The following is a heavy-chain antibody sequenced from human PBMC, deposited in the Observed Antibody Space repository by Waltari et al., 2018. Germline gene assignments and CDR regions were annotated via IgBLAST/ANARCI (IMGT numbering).Heavy chain of an antibody. CDR2: INGRGVNK. CDR3: AKHPTVGNFDY. CDR1: GFTFSNYA. V-gene: IGHV3-23*01. D-gene: IGHD4-4*01. Sequence: VQLLESGGGLVQPGGSLRLSCAASGFTFSNYAMSWVGQAPGRGRGVCSVINGRGVNKDHADSVKGRLTISRDNSKNTLYLQMNSLRAEDTAVYYCAKHPTVGNFDYWGQGTLVTVSP. J-gene: IGHJ4*02.